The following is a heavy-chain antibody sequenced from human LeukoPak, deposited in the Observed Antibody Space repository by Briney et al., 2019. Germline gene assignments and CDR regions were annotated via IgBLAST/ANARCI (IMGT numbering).Heavy chain of an antibody. V-gene: IGHV4-34*01. CDR3: ARTRGYSYAPWYYFDY. CDR2: INHSGST. CDR1: GGSFSGYY. D-gene: IGHD5-18*01. Sequence: PSETLSLTCAVYGGSFSGYYWSWIRQPPGKGLEWIGEINHSGSTNYNPSLKSRVTISVDTSKNQFSLKLSSVTAADTAVYYCARTRGYSYAPWYYFDYWGQGTLVTVSS. J-gene: IGHJ4*02.